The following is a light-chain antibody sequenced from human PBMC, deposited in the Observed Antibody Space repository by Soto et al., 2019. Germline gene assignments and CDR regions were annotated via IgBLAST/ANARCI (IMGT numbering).Light chain of an antibody. CDR1: QTISTL. CDR2: DAS. J-gene: IGKJ2*01. CDR3: QQYSHLVT. V-gene: IGKV1-5*01. Sequence: IQMTQSPSTLSAPVGDRVTITCQASQTISTLLAWFQHQQGKAPNLLIYDASNLESGVPSRFSGSGSGTEFTLTISSLQSDDSANYCCQQYSHLVTFGQGTKLEIK.